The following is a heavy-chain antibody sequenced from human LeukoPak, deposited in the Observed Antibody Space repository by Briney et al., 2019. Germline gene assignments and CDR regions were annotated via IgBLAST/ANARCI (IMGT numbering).Heavy chain of an antibody. D-gene: IGHD1-26*01. CDR3: EKGGGHTGGSLDY. V-gene: IGHV3-23*01. J-gene: IGHJ4*02. CDR2: ISDRGGDT. CDR1: GFTFGSYA. Sequence: GGSLRLSCAASGFTFGSYAMNWVRQAPGKGLEWVSTISDRGGDTHYADSVKGRFTISRANSKNTLYLQMDRLTVEATAVYYCEKGGGHTGGSLDYWGQGTLVTVSS.